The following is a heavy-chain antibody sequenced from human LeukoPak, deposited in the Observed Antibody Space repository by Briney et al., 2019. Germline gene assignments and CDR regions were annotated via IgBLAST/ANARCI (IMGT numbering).Heavy chain of an antibody. CDR2: ISAYNGNT. CDR3: ARAVYSYGWVLLDYFDY. Sequence: ASVKVSCKASGYTFTSYGISWVRQAPGQGLEWMGWISAYNGNTNYAQKLQGRVTMTTDTSTSTAYMELRSLRSDDTAVYYCARAVYSYGWVLLDYFDYWGQGTLVTVSS. V-gene: IGHV1-18*01. J-gene: IGHJ4*02. CDR1: GYTFTSYG. D-gene: IGHD5-18*01.